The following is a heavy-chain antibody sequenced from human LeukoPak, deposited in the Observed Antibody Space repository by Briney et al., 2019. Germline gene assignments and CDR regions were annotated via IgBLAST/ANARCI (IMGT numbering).Heavy chain of an antibody. CDR3: ARGPLAAAGIGDY. CDR2: ISSSSSYI. J-gene: IGHJ4*02. CDR1: GFTFSSSS. Sequence: GGSLRLSCAASGFTFSSSSMNWVRQAPGKGLEWVSSISSSSSYIYYADSVKGRFTISRDNAKNSLYLQMNSLRAEDTAVYYCARGPLAAAGIGDYWGQGTLVTVSS. V-gene: IGHV3-21*01. D-gene: IGHD6-13*01.